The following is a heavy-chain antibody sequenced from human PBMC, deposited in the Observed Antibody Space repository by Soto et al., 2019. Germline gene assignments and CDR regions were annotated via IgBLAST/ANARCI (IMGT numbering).Heavy chain of an antibody. CDR1: GDSISSDSYY. Sequence: SETLSLTCAVFGDSISSDSYYWGWIRQPPGKGLECIGSVYYSGRTYYNPSLESRVTISVDTSKSQFSLNLRSVTAADTAVYYCARQSSGYTYGGGFDYWGQGTLVTVSS. V-gene: IGHV4-39*01. D-gene: IGHD5-18*01. CDR3: ARQSSGYTYGGGFDY. CDR2: VYYSGRT. J-gene: IGHJ4*02.